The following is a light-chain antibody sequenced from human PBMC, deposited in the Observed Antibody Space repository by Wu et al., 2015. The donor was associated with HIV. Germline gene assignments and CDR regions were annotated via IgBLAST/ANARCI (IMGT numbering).Light chain of an antibody. Sequence: EIVLTQSPATLSLSPGERATLSCRASQSVSSYLAWYQQKPGQAPRLLIYDASKRATEVPARFSGSGSGTEFTLSISNMQSEDFVVYFCQQYDNWPLTFGGGTKVEIK. CDR1: QSVSSY. CDR3: QQYDNWPLT. CDR2: DAS. J-gene: IGKJ4*01. V-gene: IGKV3-11*01.